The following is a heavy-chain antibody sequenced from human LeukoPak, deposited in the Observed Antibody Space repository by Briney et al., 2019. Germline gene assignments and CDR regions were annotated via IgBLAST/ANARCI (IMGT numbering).Heavy chain of an antibody. V-gene: IGHV4-59*01. Sequence: SETLSLTCTVSGGSISSYYWSWIRQPAGKGLEWIGYIYYSGSTNYNPSLKSRVTISVDTSKNQFSLKLSSVTAADTAVYYCARAHIIWGALDYWGQGTLVTVSS. D-gene: IGHD3-16*01. J-gene: IGHJ4*02. CDR1: GGSISSYY. CDR2: IYYSGST. CDR3: ARAHIIWGALDY.